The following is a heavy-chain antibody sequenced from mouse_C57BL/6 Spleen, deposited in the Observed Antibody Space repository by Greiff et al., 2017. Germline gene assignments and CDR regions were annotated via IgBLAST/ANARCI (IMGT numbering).Heavy chain of an antibody. D-gene: IGHD1-1*01. CDR1: GFNIKNTY. Sequence: VQLQQSVAELVRPGASVKLSCTASGFNIKNTYMHWVKQRPEQGLEWIGRIDPANGNTKYAPKFQGKATITADTSANTAYLQLSSLTSEDTAIYYCARFITTVVAPEYFDVWGTGTTVTVSS. CDR2: IDPANGNT. V-gene: IGHV14-3*01. J-gene: IGHJ1*03. CDR3: ARFITTVVAPEYFDV.